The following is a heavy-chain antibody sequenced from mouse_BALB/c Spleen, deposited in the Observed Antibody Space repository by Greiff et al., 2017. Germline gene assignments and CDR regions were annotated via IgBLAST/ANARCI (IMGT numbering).Heavy chain of an antibody. CDR3: ARQRFSYGNYYAMDY. D-gene: IGHD2-1*01. CDR1: GYSITSGYY. V-gene: IGHV3-6*02. Sequence: EVKLLESGPGLVKPSQSLSLTCSVTGYSITSGYYWNWIRQFPGNKLEWMGYISYDGSNNYNPSLKNRISITRDTSKNQFFLKLNSVTTEDTATYYCARQRFSYGNYYAMDYWGQGTSVTVSS. J-gene: IGHJ4*01. CDR2: ISYDGSN.